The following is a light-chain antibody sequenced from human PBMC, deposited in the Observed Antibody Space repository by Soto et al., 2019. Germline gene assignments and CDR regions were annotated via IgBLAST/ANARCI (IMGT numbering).Light chain of an antibody. CDR2: ATS. J-gene: IGKJ1*01. V-gene: IGKV3-20*01. CDR1: QSVSSGY. Sequence: EIVLTQSPGTLSLSPGERSTLSCRASQSVSSGYLAWYQQKPGQAPRLLIYATSSRATGLPDRFSGSGSGTDFSITIMRLEPEDFALYYCQRDDDSPPLTFGQGTKLDI. CDR3: QRDDDSPPLT.